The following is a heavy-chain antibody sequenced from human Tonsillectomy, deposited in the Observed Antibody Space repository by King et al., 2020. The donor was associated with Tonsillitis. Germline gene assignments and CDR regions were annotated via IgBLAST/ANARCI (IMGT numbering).Heavy chain of an antibody. D-gene: IGHD4-23*01. CDR2: ISYSGST. CDR3: ARQGALIDCGGRPGYFDL. V-gene: IGHV4-59*08. J-gene: IGHJ2*01. CDR1: GDSISSFY. Sequence: QLQESGPGLVKPSETLSLTCTVSGDSISSFYWSWIRQPPGKGLEWIGYISYSGSTNYNPSFKSRLTISGDTSKNQFSLRLSSGTAADTAVYYCARQGALIDCGGRPGYFDLWGRGTLVIVSS.